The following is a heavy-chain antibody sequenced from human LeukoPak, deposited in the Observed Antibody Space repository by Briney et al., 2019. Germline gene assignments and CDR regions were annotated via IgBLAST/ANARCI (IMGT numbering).Heavy chain of an antibody. Sequence: ASVKVSCKASGYTFTSYGISWVRQAPGQGLEWMGWISAYNGNTNYAQKLQGRVTMTTDTSTSTAYMELRSLRSDDTAVYYCARDRPGGFGEFPYYYYGMDVWGQGTTVIVSS. D-gene: IGHD3-10*01. CDR1: GYTFTSYG. CDR2: ISAYNGNT. J-gene: IGHJ6*02. CDR3: ARDRPGGFGEFPYYYYGMDV. V-gene: IGHV1-18*01.